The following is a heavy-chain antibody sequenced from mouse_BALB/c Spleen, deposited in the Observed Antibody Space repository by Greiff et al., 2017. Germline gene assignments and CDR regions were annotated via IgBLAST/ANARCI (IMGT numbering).Heavy chain of an antibody. D-gene: IGHD1-1*01. CDR3: ARSHYYGSSYDAMDY. V-gene: IGHV3-8*02. Sequence: DVQLVESGPSLVKPSQTLSLTCSVTGDSITSGYWNWIRKFPGNKLEYMGYISYSGSTYYNPSLKSRISITRDTSKNQYYLQLNSVTTEDTATYYCARSHYYGSSYDAMDYWGQGTSVTVSS. CDR2: ISYSGST. CDR1: GDSITSGY. J-gene: IGHJ4*01.